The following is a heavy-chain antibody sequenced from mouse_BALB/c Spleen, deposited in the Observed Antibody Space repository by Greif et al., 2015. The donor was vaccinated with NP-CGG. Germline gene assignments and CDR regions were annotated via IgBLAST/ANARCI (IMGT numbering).Heavy chain of an antibody. Sequence: VQLQESGPELVKPGASVKISCKASGYTFTGYYINWVKQKPGQGLEWIGWIYPGSGNTKYNEKFKGKATLTVDTSSSTAYMQLSSLTSEDTDVYFCARRTGTEAMDYWGQGTSVTVSS. J-gene: IGHJ4*01. D-gene: IGHD4-1*01. CDR2: IYPGSGNT. V-gene: IGHV1-84*02. CDR3: ARRTGTEAMDY. CDR1: GYTFTGYY.